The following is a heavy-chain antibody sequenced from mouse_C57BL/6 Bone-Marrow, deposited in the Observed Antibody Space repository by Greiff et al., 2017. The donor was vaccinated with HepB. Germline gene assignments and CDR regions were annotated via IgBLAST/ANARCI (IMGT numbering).Heavy chain of an antibody. J-gene: IGHJ4*01. CDR3: TRNLIYYYGSIYRDYAMYY. V-gene: IGHV1-5*01. Sequence: EVQLQQSGTVLARPGASVKMSCKTSGYTFTSYWMHWVKQRPGQGLEWIGAIYPGNSDTSYNQKFKGKAKLTAVTSASTAYMEISSLTNEDSAVYYCTRNLIYYYGSIYRDYAMYYWGQGTSVTFSS. CDR1: GYTFTSYW. CDR2: IYPGNSDT. D-gene: IGHD1-1*01.